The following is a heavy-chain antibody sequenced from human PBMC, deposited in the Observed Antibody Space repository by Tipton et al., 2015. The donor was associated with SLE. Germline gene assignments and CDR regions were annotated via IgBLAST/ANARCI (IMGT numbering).Heavy chain of an antibody. CDR2: ISYDGSNK. CDR1: GFTFSSYA. V-gene: IGHV3-30*04. CDR3: AREAVAGPDAFDI. D-gene: IGHD6-19*01. J-gene: IGHJ3*02. Sequence: SLRLSCAASGFTFSSYAMHWVRQAPGKGLEWVAVISYDGSNKYYADSVKGRFTISRDNSKNTLYLQMNSLRAEDTAVYYCAREAVAGPDAFDIWGQGTMVTVSS.